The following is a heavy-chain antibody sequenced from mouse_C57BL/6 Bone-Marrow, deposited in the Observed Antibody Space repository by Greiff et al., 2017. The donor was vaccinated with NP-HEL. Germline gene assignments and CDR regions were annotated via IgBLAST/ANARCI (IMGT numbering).Heavy chain of an antibody. V-gene: IGHV5-4*03. CDR1: GFTFSSYA. Sequence: EVKVVESGGGLVKPGGSLKLSCAASGFTFSSYAMSWVRQTPEKRLEWVATISDGGSYTYYPDNVKGRFTISRDNAKNNLYLQMSHLKSEDTAMYYCARAPTFYGNYFYYFDYWGQGTTLTVSS. CDR2: ISDGGSYT. J-gene: IGHJ2*01. CDR3: ARAPTFYGNYFYYFDY. D-gene: IGHD2-1*01.